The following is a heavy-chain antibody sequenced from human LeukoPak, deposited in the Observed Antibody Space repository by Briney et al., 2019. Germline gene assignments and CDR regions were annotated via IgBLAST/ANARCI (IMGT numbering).Heavy chain of an antibody. CDR3: ARGLFHSSGFYYDY. CDR1: GFTFSRYW. Sequence: PGGSLRLSCATSGFTFSRYWMSWVRQAPGKGLEWVANIKQDGSAKYYVDSVEGRFTISRDNAKNSLYLQMNSLRAEDTAVYYCARGLFHSSGFYYDYWGQGTLVTVS. D-gene: IGHD3-22*01. J-gene: IGHJ4*02. CDR2: IKQDGSAK. V-gene: IGHV3-7*02.